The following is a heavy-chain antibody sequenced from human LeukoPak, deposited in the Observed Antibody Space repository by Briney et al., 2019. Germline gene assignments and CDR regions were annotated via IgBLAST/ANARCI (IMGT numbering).Heavy chain of an antibody. D-gene: IGHD2-2*01. CDR3: AREVPAARGSFFDY. Sequence: SETLSLTCTVSGDSISSYYWGWIRQPPGKGLEWIGYIYYSGSTTYNPSLKSRVTMSVDTSKNQFSLKLSSVTAADTAVYYCAREVPAARGSFFDYWGQGTLVTVSS. CDR1: GDSISSYY. V-gene: IGHV4-59*01. CDR2: IYYSGST. J-gene: IGHJ4*02.